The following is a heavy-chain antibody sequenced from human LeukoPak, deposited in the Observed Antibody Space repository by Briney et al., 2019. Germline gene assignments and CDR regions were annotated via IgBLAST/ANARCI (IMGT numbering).Heavy chain of an antibody. J-gene: IGHJ5*02. CDR3: ARAVVVAATVKWFDP. D-gene: IGHD2-15*01. CDR2: INHSGGT. V-gene: IGHV4-34*01. Sequence: PSETLSLTCVVYGGSLSGYYWSWIRQPPGKGLEWIGEINHSGGTDYTPSLKSRVTMSVDTSKNHFSLKVSSVTAADTAVYYCARAVVVAATVKWFDPWGQGTLVTVSS. CDR1: GGSLSGYY.